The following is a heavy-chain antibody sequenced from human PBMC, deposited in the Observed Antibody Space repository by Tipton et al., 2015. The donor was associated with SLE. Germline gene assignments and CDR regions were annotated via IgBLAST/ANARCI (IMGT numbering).Heavy chain of an antibody. CDR1: GGSISSFS. Sequence: TLSLTCTVSGGSISSFSRTWIRQPAGKGPEWIGRIFTSGSPDYNPSLKSRVTISLDTSKNQFSLRLSSVTAADTAMYFCVRELDTFDIWGQGTMVTVSS. CDR3: VRELDTFDI. CDR2: IFTSGSP. J-gene: IGHJ3*02. V-gene: IGHV4-4*07.